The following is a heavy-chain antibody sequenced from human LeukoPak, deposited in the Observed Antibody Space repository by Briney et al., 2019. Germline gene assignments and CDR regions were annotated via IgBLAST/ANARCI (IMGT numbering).Heavy chain of an antibody. CDR2: IGNDAIST. CDR3: ARNRPLGGYYFDY. V-gene: IGHV3-74*01. D-gene: IGHD3-16*01. J-gene: IGHJ4*02. Sequence: GGSLRLSCAASGFTFSIYWMHWVRQVPGKGLEWVARIGNDAISTSYADSVKGRFTISRDNAKNTLYLQMNSLRAEDTAVYYCARNRPLGGYYFDYWGQGTLVTVSS. CDR1: GFTFSIYW.